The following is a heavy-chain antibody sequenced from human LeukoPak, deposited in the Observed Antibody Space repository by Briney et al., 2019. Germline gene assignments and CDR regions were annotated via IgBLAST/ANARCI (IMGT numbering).Heavy chain of an antibody. CDR3: ARPSIAVAGYSEGFDY. V-gene: IGHV5-51*01. D-gene: IGHD6-19*01. J-gene: IGHJ4*02. CDR2: IYPGDSDT. CDR1: GYSFTSYW. Sequence: GESLKISCKGSGYSFTSYWICWVRQMPGKGLEWMGIIYPGDSDTRYSPSFQGQVTISADKSISTAYLQWSNLKASDTAMYYCARPSIAVAGYSEGFDYWGQGTLVTVSS.